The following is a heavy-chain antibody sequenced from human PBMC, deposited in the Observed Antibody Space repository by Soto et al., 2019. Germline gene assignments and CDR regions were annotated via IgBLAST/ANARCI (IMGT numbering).Heavy chain of an antibody. CDR1: GGSFNNYV. CDR3: ARYWNAGTLYGAFDI. D-gene: IGHD4-17*01. V-gene: IGHV1-69*06. Sequence: QVQLLQSGAEVKKPGSSVKVSCEASGGSFNNYVISWLRQAPGQGLEWMGGIIPNYEAANYAQKFRGRLTITADKAPNTAYMELNSLRPEDTATYYCARYWNAGTLYGAFDIWGQGTTVIVS. J-gene: IGHJ3*02. CDR2: IIPNYEAA.